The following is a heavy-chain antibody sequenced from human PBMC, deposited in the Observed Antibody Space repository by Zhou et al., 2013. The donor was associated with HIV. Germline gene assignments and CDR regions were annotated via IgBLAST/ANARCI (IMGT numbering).Heavy chain of an antibody. V-gene: IGHV1-8*01. CDR3: ARALSARWGGGGFYYMDV. J-gene: IGHJ6*03. Sequence: QVQLVQSGAEVKKPGASVKVSCKASGYTFMNYDINWVRQATGQGLEWMGWMNPRSGNTGYAQKFQGRVTVTRNTSINTAYMELSSLRSDDTAVYYCARALSARWGGGGFYYMDVWGKGPRSPSP. CDR1: GYTFMNYD. D-gene: IGHD6-25*01. CDR2: MNPRSGNT.